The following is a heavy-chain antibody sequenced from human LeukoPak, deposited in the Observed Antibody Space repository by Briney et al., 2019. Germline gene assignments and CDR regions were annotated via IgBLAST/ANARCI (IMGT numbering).Heavy chain of an antibody. CDR1: GYIFTSYF. Sequence: ASVKVSCKASGYIFTSYFMHWVRQAPGQGLEWMGLINPSGGSTRYAQKFQGRVTMTRDMSTSTIYMELSSLRSEDTAVYYCARALPHRRLMDTTMEQHWFDPWGQGTLVTVSS. D-gene: IGHD5-18*01. CDR2: INPSGGST. J-gene: IGHJ5*02. CDR3: ARALPHRRLMDTTMEQHWFDP. V-gene: IGHV1-46*01.